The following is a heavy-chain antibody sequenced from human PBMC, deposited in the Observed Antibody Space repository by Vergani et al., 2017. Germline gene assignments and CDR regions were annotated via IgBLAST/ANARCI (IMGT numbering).Heavy chain of an antibody. CDR1: GFTFSSYS. J-gene: IGHJ4*02. CDR3: AKDGIAARPVGPFDY. V-gene: IGHV3-21*04. CDR2: ISSSSSYI. Sequence: EVQLVESGGGLVKHGGSLRLSCAASGFTFSSYSMNWVRQAPGKGLEWVSSISSSSSYIYYADSVKGRFTISRDNSKNTLYLQMNSLRAEDTAVYYCAKDGIAARPVGPFDYWGQGTLVTVSS. D-gene: IGHD6-6*01.